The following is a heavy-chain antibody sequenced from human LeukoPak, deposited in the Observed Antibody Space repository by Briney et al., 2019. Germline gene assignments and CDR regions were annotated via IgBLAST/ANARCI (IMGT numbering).Heavy chain of an antibody. CDR1: GGSISSYY. V-gene: IGHV4-4*07. D-gene: IGHD6-13*01. Sequence: SETLSLTCTVSGGSISSYYWSWIQQPAGKGLEWIGRIYTSGSTNYNPSLKSRVTMSVDTSKNQFSLKLSSVTAADTAVYYCAGSSSWSHFDYWGQGTLVTVSS. CDR2: IYTSGST. J-gene: IGHJ4*02. CDR3: AGSSSWSHFDY.